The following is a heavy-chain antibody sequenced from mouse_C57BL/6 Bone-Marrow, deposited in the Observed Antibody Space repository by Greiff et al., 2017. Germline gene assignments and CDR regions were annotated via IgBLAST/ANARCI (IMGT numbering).Heavy chain of an antibody. J-gene: IGHJ1*03. V-gene: IGHV1-63*01. CDR3: AVYYSNYWYFDV. Sequence: VQLQQSGAELVRPGTSVKMSCKASGYTFTNYWIGWAKQRPGHGLEWIGDNYPGGGYTNYNEKFKGKATLTADKSSSTAYMQFSSLTSEDSAIYYCAVYYSNYWYFDVWGTGTTVTVSS. CDR2: NYPGGGYT. CDR1: GYTFTNYW. D-gene: IGHD2-5*01.